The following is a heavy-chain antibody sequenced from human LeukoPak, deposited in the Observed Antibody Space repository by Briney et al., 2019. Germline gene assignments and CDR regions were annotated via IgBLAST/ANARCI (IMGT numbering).Heavy chain of an antibody. V-gene: IGHV3-21*01. Sequence: GGSLRLSCAASGFTFSSYSMNWVRQAPGKGLEWVSSISSSSSNIYYADSVKGRFTISRDNAKTSLYLQMNSLRAEDTAVYYCARDSWGIVVVPAALDYWGQGTLVTVSS. CDR2: ISSSSSNI. J-gene: IGHJ4*02. D-gene: IGHD2-2*01. CDR3: ARDSWGIVVVPAALDY. CDR1: GFTFSSYS.